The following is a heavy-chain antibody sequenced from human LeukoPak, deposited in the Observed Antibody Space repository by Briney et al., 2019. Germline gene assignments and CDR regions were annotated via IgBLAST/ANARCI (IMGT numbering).Heavy chain of an antibody. D-gene: IGHD2-2*01. Sequence: PGGSLRLSCAASGFTFSSSWMSWLRQAPGKGLEWVANIIQDGSAQYYVDSVKGRFTISRDNADNSLYLQMNSLRAEDTAVYYCAIHLFSCSSTSCYVYWRRGTLVTVSS. J-gene: IGHJ4*02. V-gene: IGHV3-7*01. CDR1: GFTFSSSW. CDR3: AIHLFSCSSTSCYVY. CDR2: IIQDGSAQ.